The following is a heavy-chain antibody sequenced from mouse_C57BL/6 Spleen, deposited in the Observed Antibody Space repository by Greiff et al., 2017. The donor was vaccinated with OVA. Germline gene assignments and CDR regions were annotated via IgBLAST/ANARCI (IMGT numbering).Heavy chain of an antibody. Sequence: EVKLMESGGGLVQPKGSLKLSCAASGFSFNTYAMNWVRQAPGKGLEWVARIRSKSNNYATYYADSVKDRFTISRDDSESMLYLQMNNLKTEDTAMYYCVRQGANRYFDYWGQGTTLTVSS. CDR3: VRQGANRYFDY. CDR2: IRSKSNNYAT. V-gene: IGHV10-1*01. CDR1: GFSFNTYA. J-gene: IGHJ2*01. D-gene: IGHD1-1*01.